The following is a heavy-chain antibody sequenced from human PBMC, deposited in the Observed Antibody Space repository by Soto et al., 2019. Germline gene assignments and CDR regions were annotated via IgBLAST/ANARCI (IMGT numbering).Heavy chain of an antibody. CDR1: GFTFSNAW. V-gene: IGHV3-15*07. CDR3: TTDREYSYGLNAFDI. Sequence: GGSLRLSCAASGFTFSNAWMNWVRQAPGKGLEWVGRIKSKTDGGTTDYAAPVKGRFTISRDDSKNTLYLQMNSLKTEDTAVYYCTTDREYSYGLNAFDIWGQGTMVTVSS. D-gene: IGHD5-18*01. CDR2: IKSKTDGGTT. J-gene: IGHJ3*02.